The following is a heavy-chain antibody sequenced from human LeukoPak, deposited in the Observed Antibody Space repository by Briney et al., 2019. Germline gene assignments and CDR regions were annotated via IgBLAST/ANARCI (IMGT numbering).Heavy chain of an antibody. CDR3: ARSPKNRLRIAAAGNQDY. V-gene: IGHV3-48*01. D-gene: IGHD6-13*01. CDR2: ISGSSGII. Sequence: GGSLRLSCAASGFTFNTYTMNWVRQAPGKGLEWVSYISGSSGIIDYADSVRGRFTISRDNAKNSLYLQMNSLRAEDTAVYYCARSPKNRLRIAAAGNQDYWGQGTLVTASS. CDR1: GFTFNTYT. J-gene: IGHJ4*02.